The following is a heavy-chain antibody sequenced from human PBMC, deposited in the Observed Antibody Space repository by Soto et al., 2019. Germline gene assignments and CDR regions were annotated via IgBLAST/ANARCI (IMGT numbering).Heavy chain of an antibody. J-gene: IGHJ4*02. Sequence: SVKVSCKASGGTFSSYTISWVRQAPGQGLEWMGRIIPILGIANYAQKLQGRVTITADKSTSTAYMELSSLRSEDTAVYYCARGGGYSYGTPWQLIPKLSYFDYWGQGTLVTVSS. D-gene: IGHD5-18*01. V-gene: IGHV1-69*02. CDR3: ARGGGYSYGTPWQLIPKLSYFDY. CDR1: GGTFSSYT. CDR2: IIPILGIA.